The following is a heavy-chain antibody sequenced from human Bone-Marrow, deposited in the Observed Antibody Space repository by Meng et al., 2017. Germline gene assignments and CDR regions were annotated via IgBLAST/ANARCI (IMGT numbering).Heavy chain of an antibody. D-gene: IGHD2-2*01. CDR2: INAGNGNT. CDR3: ARGSYQPLDY. CDR1: GYTFTSYA. J-gene: IGHJ4*02. V-gene: IGHV1-3*01. Sequence: QVKLVQSGAEVKNLGSSWKVSCNASGYTFTSYAMHWGRQAPGQRLEWMGWINAGNGNTKYSQKFQGRVTITRDTSASTAYMELRSLRSDDTAVYYCARGSYQPLDYWGQGTLVTVSS.